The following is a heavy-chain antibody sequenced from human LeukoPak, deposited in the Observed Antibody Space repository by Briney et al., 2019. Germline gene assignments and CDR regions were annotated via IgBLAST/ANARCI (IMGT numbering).Heavy chain of an antibody. CDR2: ISAYNGNT. J-gene: IGHJ1*01. D-gene: IGHD3-10*01. V-gene: IGHV1-18*01. CDR1: GYTFTSYG. Sequence: ASVKVSCKASGYTFTSYGISWVRQAPGQGLEWMGWISAYNGNTNYAQKLQGRVTMTTDTSTSTAYMELRSLRSDDTAVYYCARGLPYGSGSPIGEYFQHWGQGTLVTVSS. CDR3: ARGLPYGSGSPIGEYFQH.